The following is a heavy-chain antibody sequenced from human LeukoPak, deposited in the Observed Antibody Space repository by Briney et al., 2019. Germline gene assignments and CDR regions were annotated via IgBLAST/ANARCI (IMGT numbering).Heavy chain of an antibody. CDR1: GFTFSSYG. J-gene: IGHJ3*02. D-gene: IGHD3-22*01. V-gene: IGHV3-21*01. CDR3: AREVYYYGSSGVHDAFDI. CDR2: ISSSNSYI. Sequence: PGGSLRLSCAASGFTFSSYGMNWVRQAPGKGLEWVSSISSSNSYIYYADSVQGRFTISRDNAKNSLYLQMNSLRAEDTAVYFCAREVYYYGSSGVHDAFDIWGQGTMVTVSS.